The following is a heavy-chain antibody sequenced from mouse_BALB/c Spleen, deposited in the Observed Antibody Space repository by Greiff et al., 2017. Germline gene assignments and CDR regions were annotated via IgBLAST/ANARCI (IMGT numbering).Heavy chain of an antibody. Sequence: QVQLKESGPGLVAPSQSLSITCTVSGFSLTSYGVHWVRQPPGKGLEWLGVIWAGGSTNYNSALMSRLSISKDNSKSQVFLKMNSLQTDDTAMYYCARDPDYYGYGYYFDYWGQGTTLTVSS. V-gene: IGHV2-9*02. CDR1: GFSLTSYG. J-gene: IGHJ2*01. D-gene: IGHD1-2*01. CDR3: ARDPDYYGYGYYFDY. CDR2: IWAGGST.